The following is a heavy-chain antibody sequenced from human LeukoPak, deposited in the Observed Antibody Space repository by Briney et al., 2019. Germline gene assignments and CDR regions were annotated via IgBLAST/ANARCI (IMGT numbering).Heavy chain of an antibody. Sequence: GGSLRLSCAASGFTFSGSAMHWVRQASGKGLEWVGRIRSKANSYATAYAASVKGRSTISRDDSKNTAYLQMNSLKTEDTAVYYCTMNLDVRGVTSFDYWGQGTLVTVSS. CDR1: GFTFSGSA. D-gene: IGHD3-10*01. J-gene: IGHJ4*02. CDR2: IRSKANSYAT. V-gene: IGHV3-73*01. CDR3: TMNLDVRGVTSFDY.